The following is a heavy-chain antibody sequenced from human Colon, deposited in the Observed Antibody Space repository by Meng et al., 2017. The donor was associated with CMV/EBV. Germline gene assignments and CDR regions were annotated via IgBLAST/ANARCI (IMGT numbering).Heavy chain of an antibody. CDR2: ISTSGNTI. D-gene: IGHD6-13*01. Sequence: GESLKISCAASGFTFSDYNMSWIRQAPGQGLEWVSYISTSGNTIFYADSEKGRFTTSRDNAKSSLYLQIDSLRAEGTAVCYCARRAAERFFDYWGQGSLVTVSS. CDR3: ARRAAERFFDY. J-gene: IGHJ4*02. V-gene: IGHV3-11*01. CDR1: GFTFSDYN.